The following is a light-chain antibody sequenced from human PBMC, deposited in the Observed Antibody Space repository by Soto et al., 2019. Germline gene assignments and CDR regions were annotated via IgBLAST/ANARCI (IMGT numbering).Light chain of an antibody. CDR2: GAS. J-gene: IGKJ4*01. CDR1: QSVSSSY. V-gene: IGKV3-20*01. CDR3: QQCGRSPGRT. Sequence: EIVLTQSPGTLYLSPGERATLSCRASQSVSSSYLAWYQQKPGQAPRLLIYGASSMATGIPDRFSGSGSGTDFTVTISILEPEDFAVYYCQQCGRSPGRTFGGGTKVEIK.